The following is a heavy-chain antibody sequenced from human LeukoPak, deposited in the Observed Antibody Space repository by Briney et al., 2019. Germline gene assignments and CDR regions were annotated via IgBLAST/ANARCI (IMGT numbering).Heavy chain of an antibody. CDR1: GFTFSSYG. CDR3: ANGARLEWLFDY. J-gene: IGHJ4*02. V-gene: IGHV3-30*18. D-gene: IGHD3-3*01. CDR2: ISYDGSNK. Sequence: GGSLRLSCAASGFTFSSYGRHWVRQVPGKGLEWVAVISYDGSNKYYADSVKGRFTISRDNSKNTLYLQMNSLRAEDTAVYYCANGARLEWLFDYWGQGTLVTVSS.